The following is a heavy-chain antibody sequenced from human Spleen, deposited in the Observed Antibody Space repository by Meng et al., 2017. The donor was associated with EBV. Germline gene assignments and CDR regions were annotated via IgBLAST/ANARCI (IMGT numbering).Heavy chain of an antibody. J-gene: IGHJ6*02. CDR2: ISYDGSTK. CDR3: ARDRRYCGGRTCDPPEYYHYYDMDI. D-gene: IGHD2-21*01. CDR1: GYTFSNDG. Sequence: QVHLVQSGAEVKKPGASVRVSCKTSGYTFSNDGISWVRQAPGKGLEWVAVISYDGSTKHYADSVKGRFTISRDISKNTLYVQMDSLRVDDTAIYYCARDRRYCGGRTCDPPEYYHYYDMDIWGLGTPVTVSS. V-gene: IGHV3-30*03.